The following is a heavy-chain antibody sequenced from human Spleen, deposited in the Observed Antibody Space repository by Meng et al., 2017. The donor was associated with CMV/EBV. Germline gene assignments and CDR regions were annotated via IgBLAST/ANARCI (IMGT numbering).Heavy chain of an antibody. CDR1: GGSVTSISYY. Sequence: SETLSLTCTVSGGSVTSISYYWNWIRQPPGKGLEWVAYIYYSGSTVYNSSLKSRVTMSVYTSKNQVSLKLSSVTAADTAVYFCARGEMPTIGYWGQGTMVTVSS. CDR2: IYYSGST. D-gene: IGHD5-24*01. CDR3: ARGEMPTIGY. V-gene: IGHV4-61*01. J-gene: IGHJ4*02.